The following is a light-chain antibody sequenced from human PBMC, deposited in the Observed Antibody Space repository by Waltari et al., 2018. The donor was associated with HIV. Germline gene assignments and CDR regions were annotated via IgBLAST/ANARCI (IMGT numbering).Light chain of an antibody. CDR2: NAS. CDR1: QSISSTY. CDR3: QQYGSSPRT. V-gene: IGKV3-20*01. J-gene: IGKJ1*01. Sequence: ELVLTQSPGPLSVSPGETATVSCRASQSISSTYVAWYQQKPGQAPRLLIYNASTRPTGIPDRFNGSGSGTDFILTIRRLEPGDSAVYYCQQYGSSPRTFGEGTKVEIK.